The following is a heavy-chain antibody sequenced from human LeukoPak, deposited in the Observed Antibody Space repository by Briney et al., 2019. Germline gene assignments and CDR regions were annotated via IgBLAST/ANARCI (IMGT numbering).Heavy chain of an antibody. J-gene: IGHJ4*02. D-gene: IGHD5-12*01. V-gene: IGHV3-23*01. CDR3: ARWIYYFDS. Sequence: GGSLRLSCAASGFTFSNYAMNWVRQAPGEGLEWVSAISAGADTTLYADSVKGRFTISRDNSRNTLYLQMNSLSAEDTAIYHCARWIYYFDSWGQGTLVTVSS. CDR1: GFTFSNYA. CDR2: ISAGADTT.